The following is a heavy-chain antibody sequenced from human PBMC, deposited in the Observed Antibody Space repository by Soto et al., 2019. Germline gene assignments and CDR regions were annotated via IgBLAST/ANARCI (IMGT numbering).Heavy chain of an antibody. J-gene: IGHJ6*02. Sequence: EVQLLESGGGLVQPGGSLRLSCAASGFTFSSYAMSWVRQAPGKGLEWVSAISGSGGSTYYADSVKGRFTISRDNSKNTLYLQMNSLRAEDTAVYYCAKDPALVPAARGKYYYGMDVWGQGNTVTVSS. V-gene: IGHV3-23*01. CDR3: AKDPALVPAARGKYYYGMDV. CDR1: GFTFSSYA. D-gene: IGHD2-2*01. CDR2: ISGSGGST.